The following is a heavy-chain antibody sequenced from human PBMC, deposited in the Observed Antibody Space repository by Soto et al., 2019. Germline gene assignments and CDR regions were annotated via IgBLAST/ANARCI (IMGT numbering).Heavy chain of an antibody. D-gene: IGHD3-16*01. Sequence: GESLKISCKGSGYSFTSYWIGWVRQMPGKGLEWMGIIYPGDSDTRYSPSFQGQVTISADKSISTAYLQWSSLKASDTAMYYCARLLRPVSRSNWFDPWGQGTLVTVSS. CDR1: GYSFTSYW. CDR3: ARLLRPVSRSNWFDP. V-gene: IGHV5-51*01. CDR2: IYPGDSDT. J-gene: IGHJ5*02.